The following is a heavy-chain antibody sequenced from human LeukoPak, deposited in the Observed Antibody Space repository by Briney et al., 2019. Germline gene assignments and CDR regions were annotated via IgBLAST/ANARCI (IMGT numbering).Heavy chain of an antibody. J-gene: IGHJ4*02. CDR3: ARGAKWAYDFDY. V-gene: IGHV3-74*01. CDR1: AFTFNTYW. D-gene: IGHD1-26*01. Sequence: GGSLRLSCAASAFTFNTYWMHWVRQVPGRGLEWVSRINGDESSTNYADSVKGRFTISRDNAKDTLYLHMNCLTAEDTAVYYCARGAKWAYDFDYWGQGTLVTVSS. CDR2: INGDESST.